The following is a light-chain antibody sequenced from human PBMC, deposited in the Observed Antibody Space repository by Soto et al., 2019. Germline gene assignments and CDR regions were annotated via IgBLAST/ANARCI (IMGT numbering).Light chain of an antibody. CDR3: QQYNSYV. J-gene: IGKJ3*01. CDR1: QTISSW. CDR2: KAS. V-gene: IGKV1-5*03. Sequence: DIQMTQSPSTLSGSVGDRVTIICRASQTISSWLAWYQQKPGKAPKLLIYKASTLKSGVPSRFSGSGSGTEFTLTISSLQPEDFATYYCQQYNSYVFGPGTKVDIK.